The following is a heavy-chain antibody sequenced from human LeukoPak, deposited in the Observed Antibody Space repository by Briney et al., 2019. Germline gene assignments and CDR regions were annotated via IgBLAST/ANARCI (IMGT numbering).Heavy chain of an antibody. CDR3: ARLAGLERPTSSAPYYYYGMDV. D-gene: IGHD1-1*01. J-gene: IGHJ6*02. V-gene: IGHV4-59*12. CDR2: IYYRGST. Sequence: SETLSLTCTVSGGSISSYYWSWIRQPPGKGLEWIGNIYYRGSTNYHPSLKSRVTMSVDASKNQFSLKLSSVTAADTAVYYCARLAGLERPTSSAPYYYYGMDVWGQGTTVTVSS. CDR1: GGSISSYY.